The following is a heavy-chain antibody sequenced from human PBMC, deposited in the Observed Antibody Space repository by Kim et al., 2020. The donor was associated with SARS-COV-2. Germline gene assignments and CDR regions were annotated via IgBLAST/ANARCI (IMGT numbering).Heavy chain of an antibody. V-gene: IGHV4-39*07. CDR2: IYYSGST. Sequence: SETLSLTCTVSGGSISSSSYYWGWIRQPPGKGLEWIGSIYYSGSTYYNPSLKSRVTISVDTSKNQFSLKLSSVTAADTAVYYCAREISGLDAFDIWGQGTMVTVSS. CDR1: GGSISSSSYY. CDR3: AREISGLDAFDI. D-gene: IGHD1-26*01. J-gene: IGHJ3*02.